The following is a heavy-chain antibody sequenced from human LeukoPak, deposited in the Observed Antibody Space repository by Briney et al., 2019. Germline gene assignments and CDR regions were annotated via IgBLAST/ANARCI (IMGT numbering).Heavy chain of an antibody. Sequence: ASVKVSCKASGYTFTSYAMHWVRQAPGQRLAWMGWISAYNGNTNYAQKLQGRVTMTTDTSTSTGYMELRSLRSDDTAVYYCARGMNFQPFDYWGQGTLVTVSS. J-gene: IGHJ4*02. CDR1: GYTFTSYA. V-gene: IGHV1-18*01. CDR3: ARGMNFQPFDY. D-gene: IGHD3-10*01. CDR2: ISAYNGNT.